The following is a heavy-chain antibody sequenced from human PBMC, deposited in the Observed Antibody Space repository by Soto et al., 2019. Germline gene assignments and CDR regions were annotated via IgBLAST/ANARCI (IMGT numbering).Heavy chain of an antibody. D-gene: IGHD6-25*01. V-gene: IGHV5-51*01. CDR2: IYPGDSDT. J-gene: IGHJ5*01. Sequence: PGESLKISCKGSGYSFTSYWIGWVRQMPGKGLEWMGIIYPGDSDTRYSPSFQGQVTISADKSISTAYLQWSSLKASDTAMYYCAINLAPDGTSGSFEPWGQGTLVTVSS. CDR1: GYSFTSYW. CDR3: AINLAPDGTSGSFEP.